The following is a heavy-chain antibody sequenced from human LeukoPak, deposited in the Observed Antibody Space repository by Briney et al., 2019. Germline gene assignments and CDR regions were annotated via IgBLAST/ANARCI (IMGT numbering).Heavy chain of an antibody. D-gene: IGHD4-11*01. Sequence: GGSLRLSCAASRFTFSNYAMHWVRQAPGKGLEWVAVISYDGSNKYYADSVKGRFTISRDNSKNTLHLQMDSLRAEDTAVYYCAKNRAVTPFYDYWGQGTLVTVSS. V-gene: IGHV3-30-3*02. CDR2: ISYDGSNK. CDR3: AKNRAVTPFYDY. J-gene: IGHJ4*02. CDR1: RFTFSNYA.